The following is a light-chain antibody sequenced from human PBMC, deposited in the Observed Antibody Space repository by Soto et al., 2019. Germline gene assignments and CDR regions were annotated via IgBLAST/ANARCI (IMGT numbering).Light chain of an antibody. CDR2: AAS. V-gene: IGKV1-39*01. CDR1: QSVRTH. Sequence: DIQMTQSPSSLSASIGDRVTITCRASQSVRTHLNWYHQKPGKAPKLLIYAASSLQSGVPSRFSGSGSGTDFTLTISSLQPEDFATYYCQQSYSTPRTFGGGTKVEIK. J-gene: IGKJ4*01. CDR3: QQSYSTPRT.